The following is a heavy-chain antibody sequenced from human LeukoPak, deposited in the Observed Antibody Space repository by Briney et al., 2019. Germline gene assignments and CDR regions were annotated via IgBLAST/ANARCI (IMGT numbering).Heavy chain of an antibody. J-gene: IGHJ4*02. CDR3: ARERYDSSGDWSFDF. CDR1: GFTFSNYG. D-gene: IGHD3-22*01. Sequence: GGSLRLSCAAAGFTFSNYGMHWVRQAPGKGLEYVSAISSDGRNTYHANSVKGRFTISRDNSKNTLYLQMGSLRAEDMAVYYCARERYDSSGDWSFDFWGQGTLVTVSS. CDR2: ISSDGRNT. V-gene: IGHV3-64*01.